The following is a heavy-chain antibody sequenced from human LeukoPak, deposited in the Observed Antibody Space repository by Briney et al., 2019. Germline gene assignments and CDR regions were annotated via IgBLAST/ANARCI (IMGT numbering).Heavy chain of an antibody. J-gene: IGHJ4*02. CDR1: GFTFTGYA. CDR2: ISGSGHST. V-gene: IGHV3-23*01. D-gene: IGHD5-12*01. Sequence: PGGSMRLSCAASGFTFTGYAMSWVRQAPGKGLEWVSAISGSGHSTDYADSVKGRFTISRDNAKNSLYLQMNSLRAEDTAVYYCARDNSGYDLGPFYWGQGTLVTVSS. CDR3: ARDNSGYDLGPFY.